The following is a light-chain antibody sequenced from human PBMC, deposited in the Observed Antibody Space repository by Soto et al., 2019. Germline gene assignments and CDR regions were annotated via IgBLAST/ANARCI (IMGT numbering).Light chain of an antibody. CDR1: NSNIGSNS. V-gene: IGLV1-47*01. J-gene: IGLJ2*01. CDR2: RNN. CDR3: AAWDDSLSGGV. Sequence: QLVLTQPPSASGTPGQRVSISCSGRNSNIGSNSVYWYQQLPGTAPKLLIYRNNQRPSGVPDRFSGSKSGTSASLAISGLRSEDEADYYCAAWDDSLSGGVFGGGTKLTVL.